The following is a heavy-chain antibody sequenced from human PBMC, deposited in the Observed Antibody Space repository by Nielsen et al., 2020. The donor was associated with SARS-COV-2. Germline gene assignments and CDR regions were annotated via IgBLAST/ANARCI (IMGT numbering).Heavy chain of an antibody. CDR2: INPNSGGT. CDR1: GSTFTAYY. V-gene: IGHV1-2*04. D-gene: IGHD3-9*01. Sequence: ASVKVSCKASGSTFTAYYMHWVRQAPGQGLEWMGWINPNSGGTNYAQKFQGWVTMTRDTSISTAYMELSRLRSDDTAVYYCARDRGYDIWTGYSDYYGMDVWGQGTTVTVSS. J-gene: IGHJ6*02. CDR3: ARDRGYDIWTGYSDYYGMDV.